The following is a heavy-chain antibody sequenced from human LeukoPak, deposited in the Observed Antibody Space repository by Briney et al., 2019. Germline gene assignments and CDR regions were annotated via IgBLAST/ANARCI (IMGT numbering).Heavy chain of an antibody. J-gene: IGHJ4*02. CDR3: AKTAEYFGEFPFDY. CDR1: GFTFTNYW. Sequence: GESLKISCKGSGFTFTNYWIGWVRQMPGKGLEWMGIIYPGDSDTKYSPSFQGHVTISADKSTTTAYLEWSSLKASDTVMYYCAKTAEYFGEFPFDYWGQGTLVTVSP. CDR2: IYPGDSDT. V-gene: IGHV5-51*01. D-gene: IGHD3-10*01.